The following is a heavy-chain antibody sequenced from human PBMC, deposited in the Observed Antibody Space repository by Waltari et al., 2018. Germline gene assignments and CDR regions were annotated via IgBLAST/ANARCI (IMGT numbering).Heavy chain of an antibody. Sequence: QLRLQQWGAGLLKPSETLSLTCAVSGGSFNGYYWSWIRQTPGKGLAWIGEGDHSGSANYSPSLKSRVTVSLDTSNKQVSLTLTSVTAADTGIYYCARDARDWEAVDNTYLDSWGQGTLVAVSS. CDR1: GGSFNGYY. CDR3: ARDARDWEAVDNTYLDS. CDR2: GDHSGSA. V-gene: IGHV4-34*01. J-gene: IGHJ4*02. D-gene: IGHD2-21*02.